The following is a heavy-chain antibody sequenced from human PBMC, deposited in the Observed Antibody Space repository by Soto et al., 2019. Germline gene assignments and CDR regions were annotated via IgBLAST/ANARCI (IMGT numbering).Heavy chain of an antibody. V-gene: IGHV1-69*01. Sequence: QVQLVQSGAEVKKPGSSVKVSCKASGGTFSSYAISWVRQAPGQGLEWMGGIIPISETTNYAQKFQGRVTITADESKSTAYMDLSRRRSEDTAVYYCGRSHGSSTSLEIYYYYYYALDVWGQGTTVTVSS. CDR2: IIPISETT. J-gene: IGHJ6*02. CDR3: GRSHGSSTSLEIYYYYYYALDV. D-gene: IGHD2-2*01. CDR1: GGTFSSYA.